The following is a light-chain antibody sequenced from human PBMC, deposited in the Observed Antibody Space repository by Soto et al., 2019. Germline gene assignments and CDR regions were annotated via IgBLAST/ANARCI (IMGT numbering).Light chain of an antibody. CDR3: SSYSTSPSPQWV. Sequence: QSALTQPASVSVSPGQSITIPCTGTSSDVGGYNYVSWYQQHPGRAPKLVIYKVSDRPSGVSSRFSASKSGNTASLTISGLQADDEADYYCSSYSTSPSPQWVFGGGTKLTVL. V-gene: IGLV2-14*01. CDR1: SSDVGGYNY. CDR2: KVS. J-gene: IGLJ2*01.